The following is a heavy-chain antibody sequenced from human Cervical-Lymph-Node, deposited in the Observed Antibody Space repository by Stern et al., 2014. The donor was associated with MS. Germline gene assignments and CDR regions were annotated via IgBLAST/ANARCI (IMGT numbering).Heavy chain of an antibody. Sequence: EVQLVESGGGLVQPGGSLRLSCAASGFPLSIYSMNWVRQAPGKGLEWVSYISTISTIYYADSVKGRFTISRDNAKNSLYLQMNSLRAEDTAVYFCARDDWVERLDSWGQGTLVIVSS. D-gene: IGHD1-1*01. J-gene: IGHJ5*01. CDR1: GFPLSIYS. V-gene: IGHV3-48*01. CDR2: ISTISTI. CDR3: ARDDWVERLDS.